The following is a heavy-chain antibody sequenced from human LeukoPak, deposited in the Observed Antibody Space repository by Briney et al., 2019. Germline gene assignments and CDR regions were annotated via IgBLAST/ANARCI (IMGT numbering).Heavy chain of an antibody. CDR1: GFTFSSYA. CDR2: ISGSGGST. D-gene: IGHD6-19*01. Sequence: GGSLRLSCAASGFTFSSYAMSWVRQAPGKGLEWVSAISGSGGSTYYADSVKGRFTISRDNSKNTLYVQMNSLRAEDTAVYYCAKDLKGSGWYYFDYWGHGTLVTVSS. CDR3: AKDLKGSGWYYFDY. J-gene: IGHJ4*01. V-gene: IGHV3-23*01.